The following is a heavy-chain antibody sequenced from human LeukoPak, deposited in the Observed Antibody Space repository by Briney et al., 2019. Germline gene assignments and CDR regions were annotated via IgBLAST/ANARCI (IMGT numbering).Heavy chain of an antibody. CDR1: GYTFTGYY. D-gene: IGHD3-10*01. CDR2: IIPILGIA. CDR3: ARDTHRTYYYGSGVYGMDV. V-gene: IGHV1-69*04. J-gene: IGHJ6*02. Sequence: ASVKVSCKASGYTFTGYYMHWVRQAPGQGLEWMGRIIPILGIANYAQKFQGRVTITADKSTSTAYMELSSLRSEDTAVYYCARDTHRTYYYGSGVYGMDVWGQGTTVTVSS.